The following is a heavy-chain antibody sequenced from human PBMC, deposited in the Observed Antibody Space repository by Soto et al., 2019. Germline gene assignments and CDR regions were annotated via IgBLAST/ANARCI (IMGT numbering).Heavy chain of an antibody. J-gene: IGHJ4*02. D-gene: IGHD6-13*01. CDR3: ARQEYSTTWYLNY. CDR2: ISGSGGAT. CDR1: GFTFSAYA. Sequence: EVQLLESGGGVVQTGGSLRLSCAASGFTFSAYAMTWVRQAPGKGLEWVSLISGSGGATYYADSVKGRFTISRDNSKNTLYLQMNSLRAEDTAVYYCARQEYSTTWYLNYWGQGTLVTVSS. V-gene: IGHV3-23*01.